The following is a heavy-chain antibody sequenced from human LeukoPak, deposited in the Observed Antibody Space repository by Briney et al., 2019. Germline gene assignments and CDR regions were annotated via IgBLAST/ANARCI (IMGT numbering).Heavy chain of an antibody. V-gene: IGHV5-51*01. CDR3: ARRPTAMAPGAWAFDI. J-gene: IGHJ3*02. D-gene: IGHD5-18*01. CDR2: IYPGDSDT. CDR1: GYSFTSYW. Sequence: GESLKISCKGSGYSFTSYWIGWVRQMPGKGLEWMGIIYPGDSDTRYSPSFQGQVTISADKSISTAYLQWSSLKASDTAMYYCARRPTAMAPGAWAFDIWGQGTMVTVSS.